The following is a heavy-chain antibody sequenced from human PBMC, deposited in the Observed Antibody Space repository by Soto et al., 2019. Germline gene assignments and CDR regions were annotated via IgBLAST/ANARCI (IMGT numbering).Heavy chain of an antibody. CDR2: ISSSSSYI. V-gene: IGHV3-21*01. Sequence: GGSLRLSCAASGFTFSSYSMNWVRQAPGKGLEWVSSISSSSSYIYYADSVKGRFTISRDNAKNSLYLQMNSLRAEDTAVYYCAREGVLEWLLYYFDYWGQGTLVTVSS. J-gene: IGHJ4*02. CDR1: GFTFSSYS. D-gene: IGHD3-3*01. CDR3: AREGVLEWLLYYFDY.